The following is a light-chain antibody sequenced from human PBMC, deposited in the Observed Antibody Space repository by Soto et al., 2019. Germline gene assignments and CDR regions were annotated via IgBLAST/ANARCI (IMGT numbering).Light chain of an antibody. CDR2: DAS. V-gene: IGKV3-11*01. CDR1: QSVSSY. J-gene: IGKJ1*01. Sequence: IVMPQSPATLSVSPGERATLSCRASQSVSSYLAWYQQKPGQAPRLLIYDASNRATGIPARFSGSGSGTDFTLTINSLEPEDFAVYYCQQRSNWLTWTFGQGTKVDI. CDR3: QQRSNWLTWT.